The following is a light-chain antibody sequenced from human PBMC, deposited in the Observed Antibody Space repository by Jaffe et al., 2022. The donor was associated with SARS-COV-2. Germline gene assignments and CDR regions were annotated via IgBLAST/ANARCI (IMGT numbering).Light chain of an antibody. V-gene: IGLV1-44*01. CDR1: SSNIGSNY. CDR3: AAWNATLTGTWV. J-gene: IGLJ3*02. CDR2: SNN. Sequence: QSVLTQPPSASGTPGQRVTISCSGSSSNIGSNYVNWYQQLPGMAPKLLIYSNNQRPSGVPDRFSGSKSGTSASLAISGLQSEDEADYYCAAWNATLTGTWVFGGGTKLTVL.